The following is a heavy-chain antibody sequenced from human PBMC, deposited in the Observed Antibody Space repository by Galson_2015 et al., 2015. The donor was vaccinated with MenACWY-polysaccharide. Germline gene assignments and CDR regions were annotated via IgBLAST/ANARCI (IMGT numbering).Heavy chain of an antibody. CDR2: MNPNSGNT. V-gene: IGHV1-8*01. D-gene: IGHD3-22*01. CDR1: GYTFSSYD. J-gene: IGHJ5*02. Sequence: SVKVSCKASGYTFSSYDINWVRQTTGQGLEWMGWMNPNSGNTGYAQKFQGRVTMTRNTSISIAYMELSSLRSEDAAVYYCARGGKYYYDSSGYLNWFDPWGQGTLVTVSS. CDR3: ARGGKYYYDSSGYLNWFDP.